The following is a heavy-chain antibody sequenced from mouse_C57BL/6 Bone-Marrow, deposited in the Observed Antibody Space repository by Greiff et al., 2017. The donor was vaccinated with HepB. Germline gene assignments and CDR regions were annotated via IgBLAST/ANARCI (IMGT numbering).Heavy chain of an antibody. CDR1: GFTFSDYY. Sequence: DVMLVESGGGLVQPGGSLKLSCAASGFTFSDYYMYWVRQTPEKRLEWVAYISNGGGSTYYPDTVKGRFTISRDNAKNTLYLQMSRLKSEDTAMYYCARPYYYGLWYFDVWGTGTTVTVSS. CDR3: ARPYYYGLWYFDV. CDR2: ISNGGGST. D-gene: IGHD1-1*01. V-gene: IGHV5-12*01. J-gene: IGHJ1*03.